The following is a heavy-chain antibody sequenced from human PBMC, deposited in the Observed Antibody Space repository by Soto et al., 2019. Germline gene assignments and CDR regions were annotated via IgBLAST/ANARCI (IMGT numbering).Heavy chain of an antibody. V-gene: IGHV6-1*01. CDR3: ARSALQGAFDI. CDR1: GDSVSSNSVA. Sequence: QTLSLTCAISGDSVSSNSVAWNWIRQSPSRGLEWLGRTYYRSRWYNDYAVSVKSRVSFNPDTSKNQFSLHLNSVSPEDTAVYYCARSALQGAFDIWGQGTMVTVSS. J-gene: IGHJ3*02. CDR2: TYYRSRWYN.